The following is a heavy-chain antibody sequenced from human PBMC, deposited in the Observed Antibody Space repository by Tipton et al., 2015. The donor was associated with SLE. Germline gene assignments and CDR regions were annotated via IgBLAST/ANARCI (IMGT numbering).Heavy chain of an antibody. D-gene: IGHD6-13*01. CDR2: IRYDGSNK. CDR1: EDKFRDYI. Sequence: SLRLSCPIPEDKFRDYIVRWVRQAPGKGLEWVAFIRYDGSNKYYADSVKGRFTISRDNSKNTLYLQMNSLRAEDTAVYYCANIISSWLYYYYYGMDVWGQGTTVTVSS. J-gene: IGHJ6*02. V-gene: IGHV3-30*02. CDR3: ANIISSWLYYYYYGMDV.